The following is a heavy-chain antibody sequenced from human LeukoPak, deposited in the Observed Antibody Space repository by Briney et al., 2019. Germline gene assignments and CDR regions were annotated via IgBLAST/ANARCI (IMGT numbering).Heavy chain of an antibody. V-gene: IGHV4-38-2*02. CDR2: IYHSGST. CDR3: ARAVKGGDYYGSGSYYKRFDY. D-gene: IGHD3-10*01. J-gene: IGHJ4*02. Sequence: SETLSLTCTVSGYSISSGYYWGWIRQPPGKGLEWIGSIYHSGSTNYNPSLKSRVTISVDTSKNQFSLKLSSVTAADTAVYYCARAVKGGDYYGSGSYYKRFDYWGQGTLVTVSS. CDR1: GYSISSGYY.